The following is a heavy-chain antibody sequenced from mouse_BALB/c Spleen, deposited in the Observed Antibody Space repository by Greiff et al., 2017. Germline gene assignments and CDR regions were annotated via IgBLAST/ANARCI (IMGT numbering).Heavy chain of an antibody. CDR2: ISSGGST. CDR1: GFTFSSYA. Sequence: EVKLMESGGGLVKPGGSLKLSCAASGFTFSSYAMSWVRQTPEKRLEWVASISSGGSTYYPDSVKGRFTISRDNARNILYLQMSSLRSEDTAMYYCARGLTTVAFDYWGQGTTLTVSS. CDR3: ARGLTTVAFDY. D-gene: IGHD1-1*01. J-gene: IGHJ2*01. V-gene: IGHV5-6-5*01.